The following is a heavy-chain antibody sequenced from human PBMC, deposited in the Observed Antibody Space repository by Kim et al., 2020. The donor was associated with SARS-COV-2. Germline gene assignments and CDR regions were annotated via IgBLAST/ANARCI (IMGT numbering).Heavy chain of an antibody. CDR1: GFTFSSYA. J-gene: IGHJ6*02. Sequence: GGSLRLSCAASGFTFSSYAMSWVRQAPGKGLEWVSAISGSGGSTYYADSVKGRFTISRDNSKNTLYLQMNSLRAEDTAVYYCAKDLVAFRLAYHHYYYGMDVWGQGTTVTVSS. D-gene: IGHD2-2*01. CDR2: ISGSGGST. V-gene: IGHV3-23*01. CDR3: AKDLVAFRLAYHHYYYGMDV.